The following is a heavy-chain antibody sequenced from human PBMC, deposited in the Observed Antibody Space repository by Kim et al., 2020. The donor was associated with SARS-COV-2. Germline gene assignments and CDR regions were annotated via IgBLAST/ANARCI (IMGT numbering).Heavy chain of an antibody. J-gene: IGHJ4*02. V-gene: IGHV1-46*01. CDR3: ARGRNRQYSSSLVY. Sequence: AQKFQGRVTMTRDTSTSTVYMELSSLRSEDTAVYYCARGRNRQYSSSLVYWGQGTLVTVSS. D-gene: IGHD6-6*01.